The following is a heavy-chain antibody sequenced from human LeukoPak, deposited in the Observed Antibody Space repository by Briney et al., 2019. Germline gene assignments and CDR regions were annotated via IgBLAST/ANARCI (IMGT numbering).Heavy chain of an antibody. CDR2: INHSGST. CDR1: GGSFSGHY. Sequence: SEILPLTCAVYGGSFSGHYWTWIRQPPGKGLEWIGEINHSGSTNYNPSLKSRVTISGDTSKNQFSLKVSSVTAADTAVYYCARVKDPGGYYYYYDMDIWGKGNTVSVSS. CDR3: ARVKDPGGYYYYYDMDI. J-gene: IGHJ6*03. V-gene: IGHV4-34*01. D-gene: IGHD3-16*01.